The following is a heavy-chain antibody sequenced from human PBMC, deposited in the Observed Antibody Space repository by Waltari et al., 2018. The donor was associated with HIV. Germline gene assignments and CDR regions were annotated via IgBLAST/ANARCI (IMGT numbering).Heavy chain of an antibody. V-gene: IGHV1-2*04. D-gene: IGHD2-15*01. CDR1: GYTFTDYY. J-gene: IGHJ4*02. Sequence: QVQLVQSGAEVRKPGASVKVSCRASGYTFTDYYLHWVRQAPGQGLEWMGWINPNSGGTNYAQKFQGWVTMTRDTSISTAYMELSGLKSDDTALYYCARAYLGAAYYFDFWGQGTLVTVSS. CDR2: INPNSGGT. CDR3: ARAYLGAAYYFDF.